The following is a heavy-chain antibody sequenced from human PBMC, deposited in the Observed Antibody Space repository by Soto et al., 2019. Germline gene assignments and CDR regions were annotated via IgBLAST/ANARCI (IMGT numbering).Heavy chain of an antibody. J-gene: IGHJ5*02. CDR1: GGSISSGGYY. CDR2: IYYCATN. Sequence: QVQLQESGPGLVKPSQTLSLTCTVSGGSISSGGYYWSWIRQHPGKGLEWIGYIYYCATNDCNPSLSRPFSTSVDTSRTRFSLRLTSVTAAITAVNYWARRVAPCGQ. V-gene: IGHV4-31*01. CDR3: ARRVAP.